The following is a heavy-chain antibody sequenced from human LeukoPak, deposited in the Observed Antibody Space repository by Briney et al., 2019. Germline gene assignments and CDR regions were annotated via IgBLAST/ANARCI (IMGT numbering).Heavy chain of an antibody. D-gene: IGHD1-26*01. CDR3: ARGGVGPYFAFDY. CDR1: GYTFTGYY. Sequence: ASVKFSCKASGYTFTGYYMHWVRQTPGQRLEWMGRINPNSGGTKYAQKFQGRVTMTRDTSISTAYMELSRLRSDDTAVYYCARGGVGPYFAFDYWGQGTLVTVSS. V-gene: IGHV1-2*02. J-gene: IGHJ4*02. CDR2: INPNSGGT.